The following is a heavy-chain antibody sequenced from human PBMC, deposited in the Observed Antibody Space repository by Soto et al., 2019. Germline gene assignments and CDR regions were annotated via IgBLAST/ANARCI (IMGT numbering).Heavy chain of an antibody. J-gene: IGHJ6*02. V-gene: IGHV4-59*11. Sequence: SETLALTCTVSGGYISSHYWSWVRQAPWKGLEWIGHIYYRGSTNYNPSLRSRSTISVDTSKNQFSLKLNSVTTADTAVYYCARDGREASGMDVWGQGTNVTVSS. D-gene: IGHD1-26*01. CDR1: GGYISSHY. CDR3: ARDGREASGMDV. CDR2: IYYRGST.